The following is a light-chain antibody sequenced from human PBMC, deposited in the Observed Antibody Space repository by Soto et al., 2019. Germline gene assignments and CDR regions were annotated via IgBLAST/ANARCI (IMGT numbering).Light chain of an antibody. Sequence: DIVMTQTPLSLSVTPGQPASISCKSGQSLLHINGETSLYWYLQKPGQPPQLLIYEVSNRLSGVPDRFSGSGSGTDFTLKISRVEAEDVGIYYCMQSVQVSWTFGQGTKVEIK. V-gene: IGKV2D-29*01. CDR2: EVS. J-gene: IGKJ1*01. CDR3: MQSVQVSWT. CDR1: QSLLHINGETS.